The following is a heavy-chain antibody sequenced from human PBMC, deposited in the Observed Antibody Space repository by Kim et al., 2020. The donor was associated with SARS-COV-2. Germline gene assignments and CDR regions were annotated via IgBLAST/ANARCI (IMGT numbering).Heavy chain of an antibody. Sequence: SPSFQGQVTISADKSISTAYLQWSSLKASDTAMYYCARRTDSGSPEAFDIWGQGTMVTVSS. J-gene: IGHJ3*02. D-gene: IGHD1-26*01. V-gene: IGHV5-51*01. CDR3: ARRTDSGSPEAFDI.